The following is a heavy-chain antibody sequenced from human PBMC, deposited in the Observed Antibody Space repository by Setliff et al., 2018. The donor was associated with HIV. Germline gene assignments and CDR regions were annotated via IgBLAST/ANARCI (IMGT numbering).Heavy chain of an antibody. D-gene: IGHD2-21*01. Sequence: PGGSLRLSCATSGFTFSDYYMSWIRQAPGKGLEWLSFIKSMSSYTNYADSVKGRFTISRDNGNNALYLQMNSLRAEDTAIYYCARVSAALFLPQYNFDYWGQGTLVTVSS. V-gene: IGHV3-11*05. J-gene: IGHJ4*02. CDR3: ARVSAALFLPQYNFDY. CDR1: GFTFSDYY. CDR2: IKSMSSYT.